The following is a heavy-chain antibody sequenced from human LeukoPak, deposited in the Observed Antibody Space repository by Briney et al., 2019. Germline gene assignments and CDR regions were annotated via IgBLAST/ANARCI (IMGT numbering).Heavy chain of an antibody. CDR1: GFTFSSYG. J-gene: IGHJ4*02. Sequence: PGGSLRLSCSASGFTFSSYGMHWVRQAPGKGLEWVAVIWYDGSNKYYADSVKGRFTISIDNSKNTLYLQMNSLRDEDTAVYYCARGCSPSTCCPFDYWGQGPLYTVSS. D-gene: IGHD2-2*01. CDR2: IWYDGSNK. CDR3: ARGCSPSTCCPFDY. V-gene: IGHV3-33*08.